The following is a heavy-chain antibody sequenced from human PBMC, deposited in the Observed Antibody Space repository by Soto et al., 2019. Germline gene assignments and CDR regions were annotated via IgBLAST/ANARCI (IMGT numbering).Heavy chain of an antibody. CDR3: ARDKEDIVVVPAALPYYYYYMDV. CDR1: GFTFSSYW. V-gene: IGHV3-7*01. J-gene: IGHJ6*03. CDR2: IKQDGSEK. Sequence: GGSLRLSCAASGFTFSSYWMSWVRQAPGKGLEWVANIKQDGSEKYYVDSVKGRFTISRDNAKNSLYLQMNSLRAEDTAVYYCARDKEDIVVVPAALPYYYYYMDVWGKGTTVTVSS. D-gene: IGHD2-2*01.